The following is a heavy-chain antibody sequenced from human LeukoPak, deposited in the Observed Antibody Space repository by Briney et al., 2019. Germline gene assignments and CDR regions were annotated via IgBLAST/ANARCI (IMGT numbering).Heavy chain of an antibody. CDR2: IYYSGST. D-gene: IGHD3-22*01. V-gene: IGHV4-39*01. Sequence: PSQTLSLTCTVSGGSISSSSYYWGWIRQPPGKGLEWFGTIYYSGSTYYNPSLKSRVTISVDTSKNLFSLKLSSVSAADTAVYYCARLPYYYDSSGYTFDIWGQGTMVTVSS. CDR1: GGSISSSSYY. J-gene: IGHJ3*02. CDR3: ARLPYYYDSSGYTFDI.